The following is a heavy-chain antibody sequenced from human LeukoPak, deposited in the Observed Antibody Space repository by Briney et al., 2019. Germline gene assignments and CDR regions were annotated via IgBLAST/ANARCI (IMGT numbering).Heavy chain of an antibody. D-gene: IGHD2-2*01. CDR1: GFTFSSYW. J-gene: IGHJ3*02. V-gene: IGHV3-7*01. CDR2: IKQDGSEK. Sequence: GGSLRLSCAASGFTFSSYWMSWVRQAPGKGLEWVANIKQDGSEKYYVDSVKGRFTISRDNAKNSLYLQMNSLRAEDTAVYYCAMYQLPSNDAFDIWGQGTMVTISS. CDR3: AMYQLPSNDAFDI.